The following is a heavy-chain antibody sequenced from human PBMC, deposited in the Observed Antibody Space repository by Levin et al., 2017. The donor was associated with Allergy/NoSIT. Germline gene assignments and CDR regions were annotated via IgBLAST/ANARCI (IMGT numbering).Heavy chain of an antibody. CDR1: GFTFSSYG. D-gene: IGHD3-22*01. CDR3: AKDNSGDSSGYYLASGLDY. V-gene: IGHV3-30*18. CDR2: ISYDGSNK. Sequence: PGGSLRLSCAASGFTFSSYGMHWVRQAPGKGLEWVAVISYDGSNKYYADSVKGRFTISRDNSKNTLYLQMNSLRAEDTAVYYCAKDNSGDSSGYYLASGLDYWGQGTLVTVSS. J-gene: IGHJ4*02.